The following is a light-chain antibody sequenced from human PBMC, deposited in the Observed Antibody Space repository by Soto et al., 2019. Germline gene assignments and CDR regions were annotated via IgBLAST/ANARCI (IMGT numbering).Light chain of an antibody. CDR3: QQSYSTPPIT. J-gene: IGKJ5*01. CDR2: LGS. Sequence: DIVMTQSPLSLPVTPGEPPSISYRSSQSLLYSNGYNYLDWYLQKPGQSPQLLIYLGSNRASGVPDRFSGSGSGTDFTLTIDSLRPDDFATYYCQQSYSTPPITFGQGTRLEIK. CDR1: QSLLYSNGYNY. V-gene: IGKV2-28*01.